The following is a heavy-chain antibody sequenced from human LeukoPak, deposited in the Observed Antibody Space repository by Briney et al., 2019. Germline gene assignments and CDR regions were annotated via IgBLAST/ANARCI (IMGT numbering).Heavy chain of an antibody. CDR2: ISSSSSTI. CDR3: ARDYDYSNVDY. D-gene: IGHD4-11*01. V-gene: IGHV3-48*01. CDR1: GFTFSSYS. J-gene: IGHJ4*02. Sequence: GGSLRLSCAASGFTFSSYSMNWVRQAPGKGLEWVSYISSSSSTIYYADSVKGRFTIPRDNAKNSLYLQMNSLRAEDTAVYYCARDYDYSNVDYWGQGTLVTVSS.